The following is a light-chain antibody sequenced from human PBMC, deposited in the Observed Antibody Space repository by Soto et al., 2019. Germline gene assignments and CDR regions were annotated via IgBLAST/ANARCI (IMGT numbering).Light chain of an antibody. CDR1: SEHISYA. J-gene: IGLJ2*01. Sequence: QLVLTQSPSASASLGASVKFTCTLSSEHISYAIAWHQQQPEKGPRYLMKLNSDGSHNKGDGIPDRFSGSSSGAERYLTISSLQSEDEADYYCQTWGTGIVVFGGGTKLTVL. CDR2: LNSDGSH. V-gene: IGLV4-69*01. CDR3: QTWGTGIVV.